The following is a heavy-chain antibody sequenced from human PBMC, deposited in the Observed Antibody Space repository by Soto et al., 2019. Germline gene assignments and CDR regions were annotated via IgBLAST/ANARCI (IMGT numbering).Heavy chain of an antibody. CDR2: IVHGGRA. V-gene: IGHV4-34*01. D-gene: IGHD6-19*01. Sequence: PSETLSLTCAVYGGSSSGYYWSWIRQPPGKGLEWIGEIVHGGRASYTPSLNSRVTISVDTSKNQFSLNLNSVTAADTAIYFCVRGEVRARLQSWGQGSLVTVSS. J-gene: IGHJ5*02. CDR1: GGSSSGYY. CDR3: VRGEVRARLQS.